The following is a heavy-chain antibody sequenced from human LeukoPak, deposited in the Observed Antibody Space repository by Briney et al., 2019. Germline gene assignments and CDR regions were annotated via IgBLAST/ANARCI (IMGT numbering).Heavy chain of an antibody. CDR3: ARGCMVKYYFDY. D-gene: IGHD2-8*01. CDR2: ISGSGLRT. CDR1: GFIFSNYA. Sequence: GGSVRLSCAASGFIFSNYAMAWVRQTPGKGLEWVSAISGSGLRTNYADSARGRFTISRDNSKNTVDLQMDSLRAEDTAIYYCARGCMVKYYFDYWGQGTLVTVSS. V-gene: IGHV3-23*01. J-gene: IGHJ4*02.